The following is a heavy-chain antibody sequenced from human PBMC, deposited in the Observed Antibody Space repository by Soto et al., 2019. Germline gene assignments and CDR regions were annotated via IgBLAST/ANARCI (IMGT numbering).Heavy chain of an antibody. D-gene: IGHD4-17*01. Sequence: GGSLRLSCAASGFTFSVSAMHWVRDASGKGLEWVGRIRSKANSYATAYAASVKGRFTISRDDSKNTAYLQMNSLKTEDTAMYYCTRPGADYGDDYWGQGTLVTVSS. CDR2: IRSKANSYAT. CDR3: TRPGADYGDDY. J-gene: IGHJ4*02. V-gene: IGHV3-73*01. CDR1: GFTFSVSA.